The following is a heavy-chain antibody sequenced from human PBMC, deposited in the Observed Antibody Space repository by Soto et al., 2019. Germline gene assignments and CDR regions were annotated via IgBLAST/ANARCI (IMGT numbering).Heavy chain of an antibody. V-gene: IGHV1-69*12. Sequence: QVQLVQSGAEVKKPGSSVKVSCKASGGTFSTNDISWVRQAPGQGLEWMGGITPMFDTTKYGQDFQGRVTITADESTTTAYIELSSLRSKDTAIYYCAQDLGSQIAAFWGQGTLVTVSS. CDR2: ITPMFDTT. CDR3: AQDLGSQIAAF. CDR1: GGTFSTND. J-gene: IGHJ4*02. D-gene: IGHD2-15*01.